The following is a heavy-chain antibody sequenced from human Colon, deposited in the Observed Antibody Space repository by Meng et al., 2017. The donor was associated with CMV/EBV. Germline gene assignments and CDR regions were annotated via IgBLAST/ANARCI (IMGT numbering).Heavy chain of an antibody. Sequence: GESLKISCAASGFTFSTSAMDWVRQVPGKGLEWVAFIRFDGSDKYYADSVKGRFTISRDDSENTVYLHMSSLKTEDTAVYYCTPVSLGYWGQGTLVTVSS. V-gene: IGHV3-30*02. CDR3: TPVSLGY. J-gene: IGHJ4*02. D-gene: IGHD2/OR15-2a*01. CDR1: GFTFSTSA. CDR2: IRFDGSDK.